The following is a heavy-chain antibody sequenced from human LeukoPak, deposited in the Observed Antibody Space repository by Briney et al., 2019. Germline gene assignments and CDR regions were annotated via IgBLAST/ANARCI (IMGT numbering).Heavy chain of an antibody. CDR2: ISGGGDNT. CDR1: GFTFNNYA. V-gene: IGHV3-23*01. J-gene: IGHJ3*02. Sequence: GGSLRLSCAASGFTFNNYAMSWVRQAPGKGLEWVSAISGGGDNTYYAASVKGRFTISRDNSKNTLYLQMNSLRAEDTAVYYCAKGGTLPLDIWGQGTMVTVSS. CDR3: AKGGTLPLDI. D-gene: IGHD2-15*01.